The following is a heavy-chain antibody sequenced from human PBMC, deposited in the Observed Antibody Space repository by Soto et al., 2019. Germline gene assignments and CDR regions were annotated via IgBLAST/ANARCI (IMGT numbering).Heavy chain of an antibody. CDR2: ISYSGST. J-gene: IGHJ6*02. CDR1: GGSSISSY. D-gene: IGHD1-7*01. CDR3: AREGLIPGTTYYYYAMDV. Sequence: PSETLSLPCTVSGGSSISSYWSWIRQPPGKGLEWIGYISYSGSTNYNPSLKSRVSISVDTSKNQFSLKLSSVTAADTAVYYCAREGLIPGTTYYYYAMDVWGQGTTVTVSS. V-gene: IGHV4-59*01.